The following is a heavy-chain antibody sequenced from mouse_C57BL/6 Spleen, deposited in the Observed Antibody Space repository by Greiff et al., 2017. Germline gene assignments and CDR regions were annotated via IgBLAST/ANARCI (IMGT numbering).Heavy chain of an antibody. Sequence: VKLQQPGAELVRPGSSVKLSCKASGYTFTSYWMHWVKQRPIQGLEWIGNIDPSDSETHYNQKFKDKATLTVDKSSSTAYMQLSSLTSEDSAVYYCARRDSNYYFDYWGQGTTLTVSS. CDR3: ARRDSNYYFDY. V-gene: IGHV1-52*01. D-gene: IGHD2-5*01. J-gene: IGHJ2*01. CDR2: IDPSDSET. CDR1: GYTFTSYW.